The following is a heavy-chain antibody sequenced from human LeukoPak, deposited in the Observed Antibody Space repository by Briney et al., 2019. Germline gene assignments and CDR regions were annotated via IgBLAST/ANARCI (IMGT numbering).Heavy chain of an antibody. D-gene: IGHD5-24*01. V-gene: IGHV4-30-4*08. CDR2: IYYSGST. CDR3: ARETATINY. J-gene: IGHJ4*02. Sequence: SETLSLTCTVSGGSISSGDYYWSWIRQPPGKGLEWIGYIYYSGSTYYNPSLKSRVTISVDTSKNQSSLKLSSVTAADTAMYYCARETATINYWGQGTLVTVSS. CDR1: GGSISSGDYY.